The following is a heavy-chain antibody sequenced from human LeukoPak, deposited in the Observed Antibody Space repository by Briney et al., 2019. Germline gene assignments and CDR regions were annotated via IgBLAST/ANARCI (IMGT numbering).Heavy chain of an antibody. CDR1: GFSLSSHS. J-gene: IGHJ3*01. D-gene: IGHD1-26*01. V-gene: IGHV3-7*01. Sequence: GGSLRLSSVPSGFSLSSHSMSWVRQAQGDGLEWVASIKYDGSEKRYVDSVRGRFTISRDNARNSLYLQMSSLSAEDTAVYHCARLGKRIVGGDDAFDAWGQGTMVIVSS. CDR2: IKYDGSEK. CDR3: ARLGKRIVGGDDAFDA.